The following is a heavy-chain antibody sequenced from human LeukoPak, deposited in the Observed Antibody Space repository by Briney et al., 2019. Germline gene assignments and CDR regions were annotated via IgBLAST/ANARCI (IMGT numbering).Heavy chain of an antibody. V-gene: IGHV3-11*04. Sequence: PGGSLRLSCAASGFTFNDYYMSWIRQAPGKGLEWVSYISSSGSTIYYADSVKGRFTISRDNAKNSLYLQMNSLRAEDTAVYYCARALYYYDSSGYYPLDYWGQGTLVTVSS. CDR2: ISSSGSTI. CDR1: GFTFNDYY. CDR3: ARALYYYDSSGYYPLDY. D-gene: IGHD3-22*01. J-gene: IGHJ4*02.